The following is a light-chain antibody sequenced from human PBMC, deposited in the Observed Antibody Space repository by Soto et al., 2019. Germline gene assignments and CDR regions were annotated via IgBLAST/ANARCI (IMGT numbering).Light chain of an antibody. CDR1: SSDVGGYNY. V-gene: IGLV2-14*01. CDR3: SSYTSSSTDVV. Sequence: QSALTQPASVSGSPGQSITISCTGTSSDVGGYNYVSRYQQHPGKAPKLMIYDVSNRPSGVSNRFSGSKSGNTASLTISGLQAEDEADYYCSSYTSSSTDVVFGGGTKLTVL. CDR2: DVS. J-gene: IGLJ2*01.